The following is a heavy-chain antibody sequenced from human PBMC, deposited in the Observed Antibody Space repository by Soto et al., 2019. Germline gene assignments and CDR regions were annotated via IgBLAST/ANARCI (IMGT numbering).Heavy chain of an antibody. J-gene: IGHJ4*02. D-gene: IGHD1-26*01. CDR1: GYIFTNFG. V-gene: IGHV1-18*01. CDR3: ARDLSTASYYNY. Sequence: QVQLVQSGAEVKKPGASVKVSCKASGYIFTNFGNSWVRQAPGQGLEWMGWISTSNDDINYAPKLQGRLTMTTDTSTSTAYMELWSLRSDDTAVYYCARDLSTASYYNYWGQGTLVTVSS. CDR2: ISTSNDDI.